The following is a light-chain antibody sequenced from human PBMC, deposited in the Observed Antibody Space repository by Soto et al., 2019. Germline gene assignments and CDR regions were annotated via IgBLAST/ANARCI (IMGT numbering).Light chain of an antibody. J-gene: IGLJ1*01. CDR2: EVS. CDR1: SRNVGGYNY. CDR3: SSYAGSNNSYV. V-gene: IGLV2-8*01. Sequence: QSVLTLPPFSPSSPGQSVTLVCIGASRNVGGYNYVSWYQQHPGKAPKLMIYEVSKRPSGVPDRFSGSKSGNTASLTVSGLQAEDEADYYCSSYAGSNNSYVFGTGTKVTVL.